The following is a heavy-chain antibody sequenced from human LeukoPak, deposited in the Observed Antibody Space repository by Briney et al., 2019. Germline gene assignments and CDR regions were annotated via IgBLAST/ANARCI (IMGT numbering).Heavy chain of an antibody. CDR3: ATDGFWSGSDILSYFDH. D-gene: IGHD3-3*01. CDR2: ISGNGNTL. V-gene: IGHV3-48*03. J-gene: IGHJ4*02. CDR1: GFTFSSYE. Sequence: PGGSLRLSCVASGFTFSSYEMTWVRQAPGKGLEWVSYISGNGNTLYYADSVKGRFTISRDNAKNSLYLQMNSLRAEDTAVYYCATDGFWSGSDILSYFDHWGLGTLVTVSS.